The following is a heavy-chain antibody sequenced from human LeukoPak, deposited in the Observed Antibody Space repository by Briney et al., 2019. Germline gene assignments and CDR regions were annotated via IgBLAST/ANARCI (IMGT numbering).Heavy chain of an antibody. D-gene: IGHD2-2*01. CDR1: GYTFTSYG. Sequence: SSVKVSCKASGYTFTSYGISWVRQAPGQGLEWMGWISAYNGNTNYAQKLQGRVTMTTDTSTSTAYMELRSLRSDDAAVYYCARVPGRYCSTTSCYRYFNYWVQGTLVTVSS. V-gene: IGHV1-18*01. CDR3: ARVPGRYCSTTSCYRYFNY. CDR2: ISAYNGNT. J-gene: IGHJ4*02.